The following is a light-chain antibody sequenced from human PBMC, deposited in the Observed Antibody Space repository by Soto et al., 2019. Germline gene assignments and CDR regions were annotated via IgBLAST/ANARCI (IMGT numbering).Light chain of an antibody. J-gene: IGKJ1*01. V-gene: IGKV4-1*01. Sequence: IVMTQSPDSLAVSLGERATINCKSSQSLLYTSNNKNYLAWYQQKPGQAPRLLIYGASSRATGIPDRFSGSGSGTDFTLTISRLEPEDFAVYYCQQYDSSPKTFGQGTKVDIK. CDR2: GAS. CDR3: QQYDSSPKT. CDR1: QSLLYTSNNKNY.